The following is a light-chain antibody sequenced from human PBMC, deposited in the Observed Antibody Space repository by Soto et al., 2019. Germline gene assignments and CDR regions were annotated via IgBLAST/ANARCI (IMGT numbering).Light chain of an antibody. CDR3: QQRDTWPLT. CDR2: DAS. V-gene: IGKV3-11*01. CDR1: QSVSRY. Sequence: EIVLTQSPATLSLSPGERATLSCRASQSVSRYLAWYQQKPGQAPRLLIYDASNRATGIPARFSGSGSGTDFTLTISSLDPEDFALYYCQQRDTWPLTVGPGNTVDFK. J-gene: IGKJ3*01.